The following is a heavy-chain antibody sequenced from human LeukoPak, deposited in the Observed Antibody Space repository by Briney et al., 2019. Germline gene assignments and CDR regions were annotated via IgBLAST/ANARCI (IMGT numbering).Heavy chain of an antibody. J-gene: IGHJ4*02. V-gene: IGHV4-59*01. D-gene: IGHD3-10*01. CDR2: IYYSGST. CDR3: ARGVSGSYYAFDY. CDR1: DDAISSYY. Sequence: SETLSLTCTVSDDAISSYYWSWIRQPPGKGLEWIGYIYYSGSTNYNPSLKSRVTISVDTSKNQFSLKLSSVTAADTAVYYCARGVSGSYYAFDYWGQGTLVTVSS.